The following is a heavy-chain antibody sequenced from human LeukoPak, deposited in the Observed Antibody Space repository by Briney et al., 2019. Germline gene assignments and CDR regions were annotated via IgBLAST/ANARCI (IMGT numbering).Heavy chain of an antibody. CDR3: AKVALQWLARKYYFDY. D-gene: IGHD6-19*01. J-gene: IGHJ4*02. CDR1: GFTFSNYA. Sequence: GGSLRLSCAASGFTFSNYAMSWVRPAAGKGLAWVSAISSSGASKYEADSVKGRFTISSDNSKTTLYLQMNSLRAEDTAVYYCAKVALQWLARKYYFDYWGQGTLVTVSS. V-gene: IGHV3-23*01. CDR2: ISSSGASK.